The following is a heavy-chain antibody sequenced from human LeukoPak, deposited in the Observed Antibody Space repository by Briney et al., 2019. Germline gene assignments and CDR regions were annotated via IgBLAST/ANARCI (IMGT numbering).Heavy chain of an antibody. CDR2: IYNTGST. CDR3: ARPRGYCSSTSCYHPLHY. Sequence: SETLSLTCTVSGDSISTSYWSWIRQPAGKGLEWIGRIYNTGSTNYNPSLKSRVSMSVDTSKNQFSLKLSSVTAADTAVYYCARPRGYCSSTSCYHPLHYWGQGTLVTVSS. J-gene: IGHJ4*02. D-gene: IGHD2-2*01. CDR1: GDSISTSY. V-gene: IGHV4-4*07.